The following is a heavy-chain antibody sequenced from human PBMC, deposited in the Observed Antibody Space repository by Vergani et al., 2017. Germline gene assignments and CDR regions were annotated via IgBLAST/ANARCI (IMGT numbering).Heavy chain of an antibody. D-gene: IGHD4-17*01. Sequence: QVQLVQSGAEVKKPGSSVKVSCKASGGTFSSYAISWVRQAPGQGLEWMGRIIPIFGTANYAQKFQGRVTITADESTSTAYMELSSLRSEDTAVYYCARDANYGDWMLHYFDYWGQGTLVTVSS. CDR3: ARDANYGDWMLHYFDY. V-gene: IGHV1-69*13. CDR1: GGTFSSYA. J-gene: IGHJ4*02. CDR2: IIPIFGTA.